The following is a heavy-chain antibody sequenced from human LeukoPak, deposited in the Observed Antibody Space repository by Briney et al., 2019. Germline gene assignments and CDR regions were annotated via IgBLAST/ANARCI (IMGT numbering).Heavy chain of an antibody. CDR2: IYPGDSDT. V-gene: IGHV5-51*01. CDR3: ARRVRSSGYYPRPYYFDY. Sequence: GESLKISCKGSGYSFTSYWIGWVRQMPGKGLEWMGIIYPGDSDTRYSPSFQGQVTISADKSISTAYLQWSSLKASDTAMYCCARRVRSSGYYPRPYYFDYWGQGTLVTVSS. D-gene: IGHD3-22*01. J-gene: IGHJ4*02. CDR1: GYSFTSYW.